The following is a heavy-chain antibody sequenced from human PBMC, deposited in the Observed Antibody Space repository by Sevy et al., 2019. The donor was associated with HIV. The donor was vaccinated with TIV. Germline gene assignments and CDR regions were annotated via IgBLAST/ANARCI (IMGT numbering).Heavy chain of an antibody. CDR2: IWFDESNT. J-gene: IGHJ4*02. V-gene: IGHV3-33*01. CDR3: ARDLEFYDYGDYGPAFMPDY. Sequence: GGSLRLSCAASGFTFSTYGMHWVRQAPGKGLEWGAVIWFDESNTYYADSVKGRFTISRDIAKNTLHLQMNSLRAEDTAVYYCARDLEFYDYGDYGPAFMPDYWGQGTLVTVSS. CDR1: GFTFSTYG. D-gene: IGHD4-17*01.